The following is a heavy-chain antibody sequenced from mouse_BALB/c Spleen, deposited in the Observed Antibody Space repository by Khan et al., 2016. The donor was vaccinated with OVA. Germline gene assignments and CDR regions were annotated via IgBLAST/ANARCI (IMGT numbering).Heavy chain of an antibody. CDR2: INPSNNYT. J-gene: IGHJ3*01. V-gene: IGHV1-4*01. Sequence: QVQLQQSGAELARPGASVKMSCKASGYIFTSYTMHWIRQRPGQALEWIGHINPSNNYTNYNQKFKDKAALIVDKSSSTAYMQLSSLTSEDSAVYYCVREGAYQKCDGWFDYWGQGTLVTVSA. D-gene: IGHD1-3*01. CDR1: GYIFTSYT. CDR3: VREGAYQKCDGWFDY.